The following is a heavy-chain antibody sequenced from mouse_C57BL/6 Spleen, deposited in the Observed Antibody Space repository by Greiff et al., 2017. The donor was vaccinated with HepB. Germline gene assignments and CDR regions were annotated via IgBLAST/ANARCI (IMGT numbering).Heavy chain of an antibody. CDR2: ISSGGSYT. CDR1: GFTFSSYG. Sequence: EVQRVESGGDLVKPGGSLKLSCAASGFTFSSYGMSWVRQTPDKRLEWVATISSGGSYTYYPDSVKGRFTISRDNAKNTLYLQMSSLKSEDTAMYYCARLGDYDGKLDYWGQGTTLTVSS. D-gene: IGHD2-4*01. V-gene: IGHV5-6*01. CDR3: ARLGDYDGKLDY. J-gene: IGHJ2*01.